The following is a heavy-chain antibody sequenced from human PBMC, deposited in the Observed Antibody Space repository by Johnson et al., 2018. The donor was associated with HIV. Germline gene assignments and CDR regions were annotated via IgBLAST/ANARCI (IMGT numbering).Heavy chain of an antibody. J-gene: IGHJ3*02. D-gene: IGHD4-23*01. CDR3: AKDRWATGGALDI. V-gene: IGHV3-20*04. CDR1: GFTVSRNY. Sequence: EVQLVESGGGVVKPGGSLSLSCAASGFTVSRNYMHWVRHAPGKGLEWVSAITWNGGSTGYADSVKGRFTISRDNAKNSLYLQMNRLRAEDTALYYCAKDRWATGGALDIWGQGTMVTVSS. CDR2: ITWNGGST.